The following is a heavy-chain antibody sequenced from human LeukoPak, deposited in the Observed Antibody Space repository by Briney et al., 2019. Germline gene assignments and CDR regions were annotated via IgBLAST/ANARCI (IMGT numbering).Heavy chain of an antibody. CDR3: AKEGYSSSWEYYFDY. V-gene: IGHV3-53*01. CDR1: GFTVSSNY. Sequence: PGGSLRLSCAASGFTVSSNYMSWVRQAPGKGLEWVSVIYSGGSTYYADSVKGRFTISRDNSKNTLYLQMNSLRAEDTAVYYCAKEGYSSSWEYYFDYWGQGTLVTVSS. J-gene: IGHJ4*02. CDR2: IYSGGST. D-gene: IGHD6-13*01.